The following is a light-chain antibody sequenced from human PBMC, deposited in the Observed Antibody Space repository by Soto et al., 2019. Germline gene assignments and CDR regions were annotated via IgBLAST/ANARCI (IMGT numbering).Light chain of an antibody. CDR1: QSVSSSS. V-gene: IGKV3-20*01. CDR2: GAS. Sequence: EIVLTQSPGTLSLSPGERATLSCRASQSVSSSSLAWYQQKPGQAPRLLIYGASSRAAGIPDRFSGSGSGTDFTLTISRLEPEDFAVYYCQQYGSLYTFGPGTKLEIK. CDR3: QQYGSLYT. J-gene: IGKJ2*01.